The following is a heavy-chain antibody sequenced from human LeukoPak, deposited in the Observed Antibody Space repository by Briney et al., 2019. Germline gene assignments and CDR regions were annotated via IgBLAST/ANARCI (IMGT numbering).Heavy chain of an antibody. J-gene: IGHJ5*02. CDR1: GGSISSYY. Sequence: PSETLSLTCTVSGGSISSYYWSWIRQPPGKGLEWIGYIYYSGSTKYNPSLKSRVTISVDTSKNQFSLKLSSVTAADTAVYYCARGFTLFDPWGQGTLVTVSS. CDR3: ARGFTLFDP. V-gene: IGHV4-59*01. D-gene: IGHD2/OR15-2a*01. CDR2: IYYSGST.